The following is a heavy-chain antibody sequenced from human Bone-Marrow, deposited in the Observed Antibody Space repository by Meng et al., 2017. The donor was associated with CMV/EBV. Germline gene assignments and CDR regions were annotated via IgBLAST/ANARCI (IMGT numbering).Heavy chain of an antibody. V-gene: IGHV3-48*04. CDR2: ISSSSSTI. D-gene: IGHD2-15*01. CDR3: ARLGWSSFDY. CDR1: GFTFSSYS. Sequence: GESLKISCAASGFTFSSYSMNWVRQAPGKGLEWVSYISSSSSTIYYADPVKGRFTISRDNAKNSLYLQMNSLRAEDTAVYYCARLGWSSFDYWGQGTLVTVSS. J-gene: IGHJ4*02.